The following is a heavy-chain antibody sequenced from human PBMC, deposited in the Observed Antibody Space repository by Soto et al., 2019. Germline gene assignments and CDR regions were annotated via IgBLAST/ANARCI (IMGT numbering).Heavy chain of an antibody. J-gene: IGHJ3*02. V-gene: IGHV3-53*01. Sequence: GGSLRLSCAASGFTVSSNYMSWVRQAPGKGLEWVSVIYSGGSTYYADSVKGRFTISRDNSKKTLYLQMNSLRAEDTAVYYCARGKLAAAGDAFDIWGQGTMVTVSS. CDR2: IYSGGST. CDR3: ARGKLAAAGDAFDI. CDR1: GFTVSSNY. D-gene: IGHD6-13*01.